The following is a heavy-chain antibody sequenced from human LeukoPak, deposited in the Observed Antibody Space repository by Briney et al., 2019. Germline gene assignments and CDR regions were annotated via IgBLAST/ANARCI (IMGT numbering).Heavy chain of an antibody. CDR3: ARFFSGWYEAEKIFDY. V-gene: IGHV3-66*01. D-gene: IGHD6-19*01. Sequence: GGSLRLSCAASGFTVSSNYMSWVRQAPGKGLEWVSVIYSGGSTYYADSVKGRFTISRDNAKNSLYLQMNSLRAEDTAVYYCARFFSGWYEAEKIFDYWGQGTLVTVSS. J-gene: IGHJ4*02. CDR2: IYSGGST. CDR1: GFTVSSNY.